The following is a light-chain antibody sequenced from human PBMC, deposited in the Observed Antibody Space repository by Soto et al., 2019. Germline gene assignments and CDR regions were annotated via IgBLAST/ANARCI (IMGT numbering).Light chain of an antibody. Sequence: DIVMTQSPDSLSVSLGERATINCKSSQSVLYSSSNRNYLAWFQQKPGQPPKLLIYWASTRESGVPDRFSGSGSGTDFTLTISSLQAEDVAVYDCQQYYRTPYTFGQGTKLEIK. CDR1: QSVLYSSSNRNY. CDR3: QQYYRTPYT. CDR2: WAS. J-gene: IGKJ2*01. V-gene: IGKV4-1*01.